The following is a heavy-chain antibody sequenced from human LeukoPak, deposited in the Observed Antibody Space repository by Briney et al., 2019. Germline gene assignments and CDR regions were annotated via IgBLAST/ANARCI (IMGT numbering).Heavy chain of an antibody. CDR2: IYHSGST. D-gene: IGHD3-10*01. Sequence: KPSETLSLTCTVSGYSISSGYYWGWIRQPPGKGLEWIGSIYHSGSTYYNPSLKSRVTISVDTSKNQFSLKLSSVTAADTAVYYCASLSTLGVDHDSWGPGTLVTVSS. CDR1: GYSISSGYY. J-gene: IGHJ4*02. V-gene: IGHV4-38-2*02. CDR3: ASLSTLGVDHDS.